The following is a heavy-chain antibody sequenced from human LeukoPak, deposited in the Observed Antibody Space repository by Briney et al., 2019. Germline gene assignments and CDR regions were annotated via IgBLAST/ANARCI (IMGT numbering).Heavy chain of an antibody. D-gene: IGHD7-27*01. J-gene: IGHJ3*02. CDR2: IIPILGIA. Sequence: SVKVSCKASGGTFSSHAISWVRQAPGQGLEWMGRIIPILGIANYAQKFQGRVTITADKSTSTAYMELSSLRSEDTAVYYSARDLPGDPDAFDIWGQGTMVTVSS. CDR3: ARDLPGDPDAFDI. V-gene: IGHV1-69*04. CDR1: GGTFSSHA.